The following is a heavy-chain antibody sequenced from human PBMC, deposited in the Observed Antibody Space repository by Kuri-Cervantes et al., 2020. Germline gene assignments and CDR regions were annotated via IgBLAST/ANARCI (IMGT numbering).Heavy chain of an antibody. CDR1: GFTFDDYA. CDR3: AKDSIVGATTDAFDI. J-gene: IGHJ3*02. Sequence: SLKISCAASGFTFDDYAMHWVRQAPGKGLEWVSGISWNSGSIGYADSVKGRFTVSRDNAKNSLYLQMNSLRAEDTALHYCAKDSIVGATTDAFDIWGQGTMVTVSS. CDR2: ISWNSGSI. D-gene: IGHD1-26*01. V-gene: IGHV3-9*01.